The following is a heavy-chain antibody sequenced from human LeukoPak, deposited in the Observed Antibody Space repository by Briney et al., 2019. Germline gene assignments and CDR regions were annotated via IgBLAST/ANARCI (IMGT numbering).Heavy chain of an antibody. V-gene: IGHV4-34*01. CDR1: GGSFSGYY. CDR2: INHSGST. CDR3: ARAPDDYFDY. J-gene: IGHJ4*02. Sequence: SETLSLTCAVYGGSFSGYYWSWIRQPPGKGLEWIGEINHSGSTNYNPSLKSRVTISVDTSKSQFSLKLSSVTAADTAVYYCARAPDDYFDYWGQGTLVTVSS.